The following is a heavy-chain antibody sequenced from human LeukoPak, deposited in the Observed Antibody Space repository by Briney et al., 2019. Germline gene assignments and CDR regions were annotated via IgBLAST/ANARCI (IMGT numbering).Heavy chain of an antibody. Sequence: GGSLRLSCAASGFTFSNYGIHWVRQAPGKGLEWVAFISYDGGNTYYADSVKGRITISRDNSKNTLYLQMNSLRAEDAAVYYCAKDGYCSGGSCYSKFFDYWGQGTLVTVSS. CDR1: GFTFSNYG. D-gene: IGHD2-15*01. CDR3: AKDGYCSGGSCYSKFFDY. J-gene: IGHJ4*02. CDR2: ISYDGGNT. V-gene: IGHV3-30*18.